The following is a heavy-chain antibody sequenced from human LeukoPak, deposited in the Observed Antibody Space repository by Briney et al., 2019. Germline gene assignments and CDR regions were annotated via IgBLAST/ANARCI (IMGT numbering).Heavy chain of an antibody. CDR3: ARGLEVVYYYYGMDV. Sequence: SETLSLTCAVYGGSFSGYYWSWIRQPPGKGLEWIGEINHSGSTNYNPSLKSRVTISVDTSKNQFSLKLSSVTAADTAVYYCARGLEVVYYYYGMDVWGQGTTVTVSS. J-gene: IGHJ6*02. CDR1: GGSFSGYY. D-gene: IGHD3-22*01. CDR2: INHSGST. V-gene: IGHV4-34*01.